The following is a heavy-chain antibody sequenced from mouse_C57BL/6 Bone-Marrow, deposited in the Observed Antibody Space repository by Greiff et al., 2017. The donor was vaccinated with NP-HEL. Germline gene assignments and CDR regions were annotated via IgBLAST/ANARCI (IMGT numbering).Heavy chain of an antibody. CDR3: ARYPYYYGSSPYWYFDV. CDR2: ISYSGST. Sequence: EVHLVESGPGLAKPSQTLSLTCSVTGYSITSDYWNWIRKFPGNKLEYMGYISYSGSTYYNPSLKSRISITRDTSKNQYYLQLNSVTTEDTATYYCARYPYYYGSSPYWYFDVWGTGTTVTVSS. J-gene: IGHJ1*03. V-gene: IGHV3-8*01. CDR1: GYSITSDY. D-gene: IGHD1-1*01.